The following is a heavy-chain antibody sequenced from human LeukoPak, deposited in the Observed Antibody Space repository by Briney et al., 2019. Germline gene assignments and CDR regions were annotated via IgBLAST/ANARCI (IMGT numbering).Heavy chain of an antibody. J-gene: IGHJ4*02. V-gene: IGHV3-48*03. CDR3: ARERNYIAFDY. CDR2: ISSSGSTI. CDR1: GFTFSSYE. Sequence: GGSLRLSCAASGFTFSSYEMNWVRQAPGKGLEWVSYISSSGSTIYYADSVKGRFTISRDNAKNSLYLQMNSLRAEDTAVYYCARERNYIAFDYWGQGTLVTVSS. D-gene: IGHD1-7*01.